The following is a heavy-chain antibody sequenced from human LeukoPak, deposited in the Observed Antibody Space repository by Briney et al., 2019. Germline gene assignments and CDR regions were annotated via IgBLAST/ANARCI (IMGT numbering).Heavy chain of an antibody. CDR1: GGSISSYY. V-gene: IGHV4-4*09. Sequence: SETLSLTCTVSGGSISSYYWSWIRQPPGKGLEWIGYIYTSGSTNYNPSLKSRVTISVDTSKNQFSLKLSSVTAADTAVYYCARQIGSGWYSPYYYYYYYMDVWGKGTTVTVSS. CDR3: ARQIGSGWYSPYYYYYYYMDV. J-gene: IGHJ6*03. D-gene: IGHD6-19*01. CDR2: IYTSGST.